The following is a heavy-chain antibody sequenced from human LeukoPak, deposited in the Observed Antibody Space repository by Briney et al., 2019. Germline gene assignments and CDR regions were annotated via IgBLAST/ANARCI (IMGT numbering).Heavy chain of an antibody. V-gene: IGHV4-31*03. CDR2: IYYSGST. Sequence: SQTLSLTCTVSGVSISSGGYYWSWIRQHPGKGLEWIGYIYYSGSTYYNPSFKSRVTISVDTSKNQFSLKLSSVTAADTAVYYCARDMSGSYLGVYYYYGMDVWGQGTTVTVSS. CDR3: ARDMSGSYLGVYYYYGMDV. CDR1: GVSISSGGYY. D-gene: IGHD1-26*01. J-gene: IGHJ6*02.